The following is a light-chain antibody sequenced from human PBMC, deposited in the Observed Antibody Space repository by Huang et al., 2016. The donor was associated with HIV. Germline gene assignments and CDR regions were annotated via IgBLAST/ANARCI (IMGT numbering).Light chain of an antibody. CDR2: GAS. CDR3: QQYNTSPTT. Sequence: EIIMTQFPATLSLSPGERATLSCRASQSVATQSAWYQQKPGQEPRRLIFGASNRATGVPDRFSGSGSGTEFTLTISNLQSEDFAVYYCQQYNTSPTTFGPGTRVDVK. V-gene: IGKV3-15*01. J-gene: IGKJ3*01. CDR1: QSVATQ.